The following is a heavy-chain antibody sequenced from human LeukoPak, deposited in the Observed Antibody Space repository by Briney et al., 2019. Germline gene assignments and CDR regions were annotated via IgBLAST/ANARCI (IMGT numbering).Heavy chain of an antibody. V-gene: IGHV4-34*01. CDR3: ARLQWELGS. CDR2: IDHSGST. Sequence: SETLSLTCAVYGGSFSGYYWSWIRQPPGKGLEWIGEIDHSGSTNYNPSLKSRVTISVDTSKNQFSLKLSSVTAADTAVYYCARLQWELGSWGQGTLVTVSS. D-gene: IGHD1-26*01. CDR1: GGSFSGYY. J-gene: IGHJ4*02.